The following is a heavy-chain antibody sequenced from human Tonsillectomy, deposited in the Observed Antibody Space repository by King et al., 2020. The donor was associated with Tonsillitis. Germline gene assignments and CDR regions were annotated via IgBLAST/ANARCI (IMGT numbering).Heavy chain of an antibody. CDR2: ISYDGSNK. CDR1: GFTFSNYP. CDR3: ARGGDARGTDY. Sequence: VQLVESGGGVVQPGRSLRLSCAASGFTFSNYPMHWVRQAPGKGLEWVAVISYDGSNKYYADSVKGRFTISRDNSKNTLYLQMTSLRAEDTAVYYCARGGDARGTDYWGQGTLGTVSS. D-gene: IGHD3-16*01. V-gene: IGHV3-30*01. J-gene: IGHJ4*02.